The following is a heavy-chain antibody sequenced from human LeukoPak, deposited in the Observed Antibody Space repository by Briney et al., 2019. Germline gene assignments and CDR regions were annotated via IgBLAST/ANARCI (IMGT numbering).Heavy chain of an antibody. V-gene: IGHV1-2*02. Sequence: ASVKVSCKASGYTFTGYYMHWVRQAPGQGLEWRGWINPNSGGTNYAQKFQGRVTMTRDTSISTAYMELSRLRSDDTAVYYCAKTMVRGVKGQGAFDIWGQGTMVTVSS. CDR3: AKTMVRGVKGQGAFDI. D-gene: IGHD3-10*01. J-gene: IGHJ3*02. CDR2: INPNSGGT. CDR1: GYTFTGYY.